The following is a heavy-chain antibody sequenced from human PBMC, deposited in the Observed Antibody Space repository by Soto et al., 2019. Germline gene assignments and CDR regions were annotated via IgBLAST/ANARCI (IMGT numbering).Heavy chain of an antibody. J-gene: IGHJ3*01. Sequence: QLLGSGGGLVQPGGSLRLSCEASGFTFNIYAMTWVRQAPGKGLEWVSNIGSTGTTTYYADSVKGRFAISRDNSKSRLYLQMNRLRAEDTAVYYCATVARYDDFDVWGQGTMVTVSS. CDR2: IGSTGTTT. CDR3: ATVARYDDFDV. V-gene: IGHV3-23*01. CDR1: GFTFNIYA. D-gene: IGHD3-9*01.